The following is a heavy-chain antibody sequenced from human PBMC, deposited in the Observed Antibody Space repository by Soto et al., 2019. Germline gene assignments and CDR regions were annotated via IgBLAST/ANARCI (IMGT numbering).Heavy chain of an antibody. V-gene: IGHV3-23*01. D-gene: IGHD6-13*01. CDR3: AKRLGYSSSWYYFDY. CDR2: ISGSDGST. Sequence: GSLILSCAASGFNFSSYTMTWVRQAPGKGLEWVSLISGSDGSTYYADSVKGRFTISRDNSRNTLYLQMNNLRPEDTALYYCAKRLGYSSSWYYFDYWGQGTLVTVSS. J-gene: IGHJ4*02. CDR1: GFNFSSYT.